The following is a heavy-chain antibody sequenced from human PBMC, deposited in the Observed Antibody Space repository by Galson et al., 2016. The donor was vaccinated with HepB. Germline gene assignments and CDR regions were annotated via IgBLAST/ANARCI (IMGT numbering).Heavy chain of an antibody. J-gene: IGHJ4*02. V-gene: IGHV3-48*01. Sequence: SLRLSCAASGFTFSDYAMNWVRQAPGKGLEWISHNSRENNRIDYADSVKGRFTVSRDNGKNSIYLQMNSLRVEDTAVYYCVRDHDWAFDYWGQGLLVTVSS. CDR2: NSRENNRI. CDR3: VRDHDWAFDY. D-gene: IGHD3-9*01. CDR1: GFTFSDYA.